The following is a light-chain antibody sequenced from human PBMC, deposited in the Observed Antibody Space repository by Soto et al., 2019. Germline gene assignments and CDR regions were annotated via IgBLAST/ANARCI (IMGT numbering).Light chain of an antibody. CDR2: EVS. Sequence: QSALTQPPSASGSPGQSVTISCTGTSSDVCGYNYVSWYQQHPGKAPKLMISEVSKRPSGVPDRFSGSKSGNTASLTVSGLQAEDEADYYCSSFAGSNVVFGGGTKLTFL. CDR3: SSFAGSNVV. V-gene: IGLV2-8*01. J-gene: IGLJ2*01. CDR1: SSDVCGYNY.